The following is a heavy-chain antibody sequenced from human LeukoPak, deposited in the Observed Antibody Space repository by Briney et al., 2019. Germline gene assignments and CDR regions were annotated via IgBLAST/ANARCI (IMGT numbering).Heavy chain of an antibody. J-gene: IGHJ6*02. CDR2: INHSGST. CDR3: ARRMAVTTHYYYYGMDV. V-gene: IGHV4-34*01. Sequence: SETLSLTCAVYGGSFSGYYWSWIRQPPGKGLEWIGEINHSGSTNYNPSLKSRVIISVDTSQNQFSLKLSSVTAADTAVYYCARRMAVTTHYYYYGMDVWGQGTTVTVSS. D-gene: IGHD4-11*01. CDR1: GGSFSGYY.